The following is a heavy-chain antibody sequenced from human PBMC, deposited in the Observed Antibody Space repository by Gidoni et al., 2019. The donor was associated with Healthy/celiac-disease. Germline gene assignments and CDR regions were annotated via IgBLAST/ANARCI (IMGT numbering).Heavy chain of an antibody. V-gene: IGHV4-61*02. J-gene: IGHJ3*02. CDR3: ARDVSGITGTSSPHDAFDI. CDR2: IYTSGST. Sequence: QVQLQESGPGLVKPSQTLSLTCPVSGGSISSCSYYWSWIRQPAGKGLEWIGRIYTSGSTNYNPALKSRVTISVDTAKNQFSLKLSSVTAADTAVYYCARDVSGITGTSSPHDAFDIWGQGTMVTVSS. D-gene: IGHD1-20*01. CDR1: GGSISSCSYY.